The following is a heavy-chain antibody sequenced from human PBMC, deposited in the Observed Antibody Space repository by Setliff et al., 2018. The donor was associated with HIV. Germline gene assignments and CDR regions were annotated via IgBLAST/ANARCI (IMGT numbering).Heavy chain of an antibody. CDR3: ARFEVTTVTTRDY. D-gene: IGHD4-17*01. CDR1: GGSSNDYY. Sequence: SETLSLTCAVYGGSSNDYYWNWIRQPPGKGLEWIGEIHHTGYINYHPSFKSRFTISLDTSRNQFSLKLRSVTAADTAVYYCARFEVTTVTTRDYWGQGTLVTVSS. CDR2: IHHTGYI. V-gene: IGHV4-34*01. J-gene: IGHJ4*02.